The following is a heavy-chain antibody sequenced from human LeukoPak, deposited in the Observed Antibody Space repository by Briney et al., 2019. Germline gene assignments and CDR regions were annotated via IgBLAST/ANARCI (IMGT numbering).Heavy chain of an antibody. CDR1: GDTFINYY. CDR3: ARAVLRAPRANLDY. J-gene: IGHJ4*02. D-gene: IGHD4-17*01. Sequence: GASVKVPCKASGDTFINYYMHWVRQAPGQGLEWMGIINPSGGSTCYAQKFQGRVTMTRDTSTSTVYMELSSLRSEDTAVYYCARAVLRAPRANLDYWGQGTLVTVSS. V-gene: IGHV1-46*01. CDR2: INPSGGST.